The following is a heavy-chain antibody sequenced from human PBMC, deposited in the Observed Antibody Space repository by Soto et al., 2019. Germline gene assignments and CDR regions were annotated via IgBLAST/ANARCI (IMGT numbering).Heavy chain of an antibody. V-gene: IGHV4-34*01. CDR1: GGSFSGYY. Sequence: QVQLQQWGAGLLKPSETLSLTCAVYGGSFSGYYWSWIRQPPGKGLEWIGEINHSGSTNYNPSLKGRVTISVDTSKNQFSLKLSSVTAADTAVYYCARGLHYYGSGSYYSYYYYYYMDVWGKGTTVTVSS. CDR2: INHSGST. CDR3: ARGLHYYGSGSYYSYYYYYYMDV. D-gene: IGHD3-10*01. J-gene: IGHJ6*03.